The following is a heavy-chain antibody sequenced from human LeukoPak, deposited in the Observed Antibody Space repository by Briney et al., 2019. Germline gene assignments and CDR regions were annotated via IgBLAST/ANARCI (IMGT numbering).Heavy chain of an antibody. CDR3: PKQLWLSSAFDI. V-gene: IGHV4-39*07. Sequence: PSETLSLTCTVSGGSISSSSYYWGWIRQPPGKGLEWIGSIYYSGSTYYNPSLKSRVTISVDTSKNQFSLKLSSVTAADTAVYYCPKQLWLSSAFDIWGQGTMVTVSS. CDR1: GGSISSSSYY. CDR2: IYYSGST. D-gene: IGHD5-18*01. J-gene: IGHJ3*02.